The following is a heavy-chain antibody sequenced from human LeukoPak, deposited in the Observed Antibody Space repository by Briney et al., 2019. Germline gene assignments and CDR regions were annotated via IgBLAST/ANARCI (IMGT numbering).Heavy chain of an antibody. J-gene: IGHJ4*02. CDR3: ARTRGAQIFGVVTPYYFDY. D-gene: IGHD3-3*01. CDR1: GGSISSGGYY. Sequence: PSQTLSLTCTVSGGSISSGGYYWSSIRQHPGKGLEWIGYIYYNGSTYYNPSLKSRVTMSVDTSKNQFYLKLSSVTAADTAVYYCARTRGAQIFGVVTPYYFDYWGQGTLVTVSS. CDR2: IYYNGST. V-gene: IGHV4-31*03.